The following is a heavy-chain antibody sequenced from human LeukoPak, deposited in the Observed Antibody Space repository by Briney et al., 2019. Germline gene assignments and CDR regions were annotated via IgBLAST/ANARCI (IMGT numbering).Heavy chain of an antibody. CDR2: ISYDGSNI. J-gene: IGHJ3*02. CDR1: GFTFSSYA. D-gene: IGHD2-21*02. V-gene: IGHV3-30*04. Sequence: GRSLRLSCAASGFTFSSYAMHWVRQAPGKGLEWVAVISYDGSNIYYADSVKGRFTISRDNSKNTLYLQMNSLRAEDTAVYYCARSGGDYAFDIWGQGTMVTVSS. CDR3: ARSGGDYAFDI.